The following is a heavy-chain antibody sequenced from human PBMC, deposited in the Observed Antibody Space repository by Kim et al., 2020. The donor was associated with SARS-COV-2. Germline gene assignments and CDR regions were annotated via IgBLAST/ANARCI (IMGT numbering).Heavy chain of an antibody. Sequence: QKFQGRVTITADESTSTAYMELSSLGSEDTAVYYCVRLEGYDSSGYYFDYWGQGTLVTVSS. J-gene: IGHJ4*02. V-gene: IGHV1-69*01. D-gene: IGHD3-22*01. CDR3: VRLEGYDSSGYYFDY.